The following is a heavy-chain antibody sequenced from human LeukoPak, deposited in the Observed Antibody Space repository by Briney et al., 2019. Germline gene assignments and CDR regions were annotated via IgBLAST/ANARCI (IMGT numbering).Heavy chain of an antibody. CDR3: AKGAAGLYFDY. D-gene: IGHD6-13*01. Sequence: GGSLRLSCAASGFTFSSYAMHWVRQAPGKGLEWVSGISWNSGSIGYADSVKGRFTISRDNAKNSLYPQMNSLRAEDTALYYCAKGAAGLYFDYWGQGTLVTVSS. CDR2: ISWNSGSI. CDR1: GFTFSSYA. V-gene: IGHV3-9*01. J-gene: IGHJ4*02.